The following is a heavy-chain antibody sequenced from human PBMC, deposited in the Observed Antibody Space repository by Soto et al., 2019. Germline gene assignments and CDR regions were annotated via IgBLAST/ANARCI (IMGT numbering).Heavy chain of an antibody. Sequence: QVQLVQSGAEVKKPGASVKVSCKASGYTFTSYAMHWVRQAPGQRLEWMGWINAGNGNTKYSQKFQGRVTITRDTSASTAYMELSRLRSEDTAVYYCARGERIVVVPDAMESYWGQGTLVTVSS. V-gene: IGHV1-3*01. J-gene: IGHJ4*02. CDR2: INAGNGNT. D-gene: IGHD2-2*01. CDR1: GYTFTSYA. CDR3: ARGERIVVVPDAMESY.